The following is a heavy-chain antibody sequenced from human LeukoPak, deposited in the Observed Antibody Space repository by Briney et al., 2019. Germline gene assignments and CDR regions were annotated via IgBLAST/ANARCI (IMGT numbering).Heavy chain of an antibody. J-gene: IGHJ4*02. CDR1: GFSFRDFW. CDR2: INQGGSVK. CDR3: ARFGYSGWNLEY. D-gene: IGHD5-12*01. V-gene: IGHV3-7*01. Sequence: GGSLRLSCVASGFSFRDFWMTWVRQAPGKGLEWVANINQGGSVKYYVDSVKGRFTISRDDAESSLYVQMNSLRDEDTAVYYCARFGYSGWNLEYWGQGTLVTVSS.